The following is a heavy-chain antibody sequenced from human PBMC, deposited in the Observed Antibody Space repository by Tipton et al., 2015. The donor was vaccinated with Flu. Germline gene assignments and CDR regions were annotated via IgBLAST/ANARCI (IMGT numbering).Heavy chain of an antibody. D-gene: IGHD6-13*01. CDR3: ARESSSWSGYYGRDV. CDR2: IYYSGST. Sequence: TLSLTCTVSGGSISSSSYYWGWIRQPPGKGLEWIGSIYYSGSTYYNPSPKSRVAISVDTSKNQFSLKLSSVTAADTAVYYCARESSSWSGYYGRDVWGQGTTVTVSS. J-gene: IGHJ6*02. V-gene: IGHV4-39*07. CDR1: GGSISSSSYY.